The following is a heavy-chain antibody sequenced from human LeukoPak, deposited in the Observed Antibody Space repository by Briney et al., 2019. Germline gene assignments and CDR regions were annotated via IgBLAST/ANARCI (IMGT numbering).Heavy chain of an antibody. CDR3: AKDSSSWYGNYYYYMDV. J-gene: IGHJ6*03. Sequence: GGSLRLSCAASGFTVSSNYMSWVRQAPGKGLEWVSVIYSGGSTYYADSVKGRFTISRDNSKNTLYLQMNSLRAEDTAVYYCAKDSSSWYGNYYYYMDVWGKGTTVTISS. CDR2: IYSGGST. CDR1: GFTVSSNY. D-gene: IGHD6-13*01. V-gene: IGHV3-53*01.